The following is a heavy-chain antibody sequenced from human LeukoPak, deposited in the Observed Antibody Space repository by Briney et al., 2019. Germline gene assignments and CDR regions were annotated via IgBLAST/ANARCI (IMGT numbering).Heavy chain of an antibody. CDR2: IYYSGTT. Sequence: PAQTPSLTCTVSGGSISSGDYYWSWIRQPPGKGLEWIGYIYYSGTTYYNPSLKSRVTISVDTSKNQFSLKLTSVTAADTAVYFCARGPYGSGSYYWGQGTLVTDSS. CDR3: ARGPYGSGSYY. CDR1: GGSISSGDYY. V-gene: IGHV4-30-4*01. J-gene: IGHJ4*02. D-gene: IGHD3-10*01.